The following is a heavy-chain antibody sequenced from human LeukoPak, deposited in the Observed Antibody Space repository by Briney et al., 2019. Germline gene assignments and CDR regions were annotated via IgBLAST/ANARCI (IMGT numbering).Heavy chain of an antibody. V-gene: IGHV3-53*01. D-gene: IGHD3-10*01. Sequence: GGSLRLSCAASGFTVSSNYMSWVRQAPGKGLEWVSVIYSGGGTFYADSVKGRFTTSRDDSKNTLYLQMNSLRAEDTAVYYCATDQRTMLRGGGDYWGQGTLVTVSS. CDR1: GFTVSSNY. CDR3: ATDQRTMLRGGGDY. J-gene: IGHJ4*02. CDR2: IYSGGGT.